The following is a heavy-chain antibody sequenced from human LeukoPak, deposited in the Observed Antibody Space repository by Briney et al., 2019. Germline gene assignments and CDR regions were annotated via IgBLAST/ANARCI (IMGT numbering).Heavy chain of an antibody. CDR3: AKGSYYDNSGYYYFDY. J-gene: IGHJ4*02. D-gene: IGHD3-22*01. Sequence: GGSLRLSCAASGFTFSSYAMSWVRQAPGKGLEWVSGISGSGGSTYYADSVKGRFTISRDNSKNTLFLQMNSLRAEDTALYYCAKGSYYDNSGYYYFDYWGQGTLVTASS. CDR1: GFTFSSYA. CDR2: ISGSGGST. V-gene: IGHV3-23*01.